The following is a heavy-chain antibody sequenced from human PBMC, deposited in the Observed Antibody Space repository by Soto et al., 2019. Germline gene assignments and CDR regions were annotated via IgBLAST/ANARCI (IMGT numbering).Heavy chain of an antibody. Sequence: PSETLSLTCAVSGGSFRGYFWSWIRQSPDKGLEWIGEINDSGSTYYNPSFKSRLTLSVDTSRSQISLRLTSMTAADSAVYYCQGGDFWGQGTRVTVS. CDR1: GGSFRGYF. D-gene: IGHD3-16*01. CDR2: INDSGST. V-gene: IGHV4-34*01. CDR3: QGGDF. J-gene: IGHJ4*02.